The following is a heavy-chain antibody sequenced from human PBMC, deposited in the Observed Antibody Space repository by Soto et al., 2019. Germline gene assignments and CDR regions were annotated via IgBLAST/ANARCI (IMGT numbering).Heavy chain of an antibody. CDR2: IGTVNDR. J-gene: IGHJ4*02. CDR1: GFTFSPYS. V-gene: IGHV3-13*01. D-gene: IGHD3-22*01. Sequence: EVQLVESGGGLVQPGGSLRLSCTASGFTFSPYSFHWVRQATGKGLEWVSSIGTVNDRYYADSVKGRFTLSREDAKNSLYLQMNSLRAEDSAVYYCARDSSGLDYWGQGTRVTDSS. CDR3: ARDSSGLDY.